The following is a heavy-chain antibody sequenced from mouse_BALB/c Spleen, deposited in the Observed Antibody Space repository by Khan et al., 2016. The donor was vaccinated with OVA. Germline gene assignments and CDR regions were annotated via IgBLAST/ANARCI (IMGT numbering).Heavy chain of an antibody. D-gene: IGHD2-14*01. CDR1: GYTLKDYI. Sequence: QVQLQQSGHEWVKPGASLKGSGKAEGYTLKDYIIGWVKQSTRQGLEWIGDIFPGSDIPYYNEKFKDKATLTVDKSANTAYMQLSSLTSEDSAVYFCARGGYSAFAYWGQGTLVTVSA. V-gene: IGHV1-81*01. J-gene: IGHJ3*01. CDR3: ARGGYSAFAY. CDR2: IFPGSDIP.